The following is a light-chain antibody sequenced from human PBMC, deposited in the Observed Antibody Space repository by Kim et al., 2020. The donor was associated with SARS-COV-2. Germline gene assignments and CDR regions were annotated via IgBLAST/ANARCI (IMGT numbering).Light chain of an antibody. J-gene: IGKJ3*01. CDR3: QQYYSTPPT. CDR2: GAS. Sequence: ATINCKSSHSVLDSSNIKNYLAWYQQKPGQPPKLLIYGASTRETGVPDRFSGSGSGTDFTLTISSLQAEDVAVYYCQQYYSTPPTFGPGTKVDIK. V-gene: IGKV4-1*01. CDR1: HSVLDSSNIKNY.